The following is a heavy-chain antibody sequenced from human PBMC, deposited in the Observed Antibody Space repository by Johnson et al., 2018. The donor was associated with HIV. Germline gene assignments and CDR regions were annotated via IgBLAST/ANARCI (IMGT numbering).Heavy chain of an antibody. V-gene: IGHV3-30-3*01. CDR1: GFTFSSYA. CDR2: ISYDGSNK. Sequence: QVQLVESGGGVVQPGRSLRISCAASGFTFSSYAMHWVRQAPGKGLEWVAVISYDGSNKYYADSVKGRFTISRDNSKNTLYLQMNSLRAEDTAVYYCARERCGTRGAFDIWGQGTMVTVSS. CDR3: ARERCGTRGAFDI. J-gene: IGHJ3*02. D-gene: IGHD1-1*01.